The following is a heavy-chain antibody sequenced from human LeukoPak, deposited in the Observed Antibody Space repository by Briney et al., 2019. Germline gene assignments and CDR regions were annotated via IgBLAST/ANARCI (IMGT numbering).Heavy chain of an antibody. V-gene: IGHV4-39*07. CDR2: IYYSGST. J-gene: IGHJ5*02. D-gene: IGHD1-14*01. Sequence: SETLSLTCTVSGGSISSSSYYWGWIRQPPGKGLEWIGSIYYSGSTYYNPSLKSRVTISVDTSKNQFSLKLSSVTAADTAVYYCARANPGGDWFDPWGQGTLVTVSS. CDR3: ARANPGGDWFDP. CDR1: GGSISSSSYY.